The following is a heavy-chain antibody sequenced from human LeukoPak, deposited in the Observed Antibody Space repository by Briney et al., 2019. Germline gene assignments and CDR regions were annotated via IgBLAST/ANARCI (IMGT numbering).Heavy chain of an antibody. V-gene: IGHV1-3*01. J-gene: IGHJ5*02. CDR1: GYTFTTYA. CDR2: INAGNGNT. Sequence: ASVKVSCKASGYTFTTYALHWVRQAPGQRLEWMGWINAGNGNTKYSQKFQDRVTITRDTSANTAYMELSSLRSEDTAVYYCARAPYDFLTGYSLNWFDPWGQGTLVTVSS. CDR3: ARAPYDFLTGYSLNWFDP. D-gene: IGHD3-9*01.